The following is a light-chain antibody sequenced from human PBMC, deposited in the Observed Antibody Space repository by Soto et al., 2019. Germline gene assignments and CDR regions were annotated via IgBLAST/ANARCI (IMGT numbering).Light chain of an antibody. Sequence: IHLTQSPSFLSASVGDRVTITCRASQGISNFLAWYQQKPGKVPELLIYTASTLRSGVPSRFSGSGSGTEFTLTISSLQPEDFATYYCQQTYSTPQTFGQGTRVDI. CDR3: QQTYSTPQT. V-gene: IGKV1-9*01. CDR1: QGISNF. J-gene: IGKJ1*01. CDR2: TAS.